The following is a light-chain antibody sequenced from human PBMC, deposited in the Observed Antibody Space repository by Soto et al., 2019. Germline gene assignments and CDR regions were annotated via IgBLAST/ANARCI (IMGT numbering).Light chain of an antibody. Sequence: EIVLTQSPGTLSLSPGERATLSCRASQSVSSSYLAWYQQKPGQAPRLLIYGASSRATGIPDRFSGSGSATDFTLTISRLEPADFAVYYCQQYGSSLYTFGQGTKLEIK. J-gene: IGKJ2*01. CDR3: QQYGSSLYT. CDR1: QSVSSSY. CDR2: GAS. V-gene: IGKV3-20*01.